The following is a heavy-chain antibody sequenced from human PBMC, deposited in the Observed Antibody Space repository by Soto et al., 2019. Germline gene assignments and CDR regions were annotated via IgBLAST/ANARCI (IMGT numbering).Heavy chain of an antibody. Sequence: VQLVQSGSEVKKPGASVKVSCKASGYPFSGYAIGWVRQAPGQGLEWMGWISAYNGNTNFAQKFQGRVTMTTDTSPSTAYMDLRSLRSDDTSVYYCARPSTAYGDYGWSCPYWGQGTLVTVSS. CDR1: GYPFSGYA. CDR3: ARPSTAYGDYGWSCPY. V-gene: IGHV1-18*01. J-gene: IGHJ4*02. D-gene: IGHD4-17*01. CDR2: ISAYNGNT.